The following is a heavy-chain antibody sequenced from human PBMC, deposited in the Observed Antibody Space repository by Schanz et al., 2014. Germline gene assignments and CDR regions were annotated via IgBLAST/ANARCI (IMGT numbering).Heavy chain of an antibody. V-gene: IGHV1-69*04. CDR3: ARGTMPGTFDI. CDR2: IIPSLGLA. D-gene: IGHD2-2*01. CDR1: GYTFTSHG. Sequence: QVQLVQSGAEVKKPGASVKVSCKASGYTFTSHGISWVRQAPGQGLEWMGRIIPSLGLAKYEQKFQDKVTITADKSTSTAYMELSSLRYEDTALYYCARGTMPGTFDIWGQGTMVTVSS. J-gene: IGHJ3*02.